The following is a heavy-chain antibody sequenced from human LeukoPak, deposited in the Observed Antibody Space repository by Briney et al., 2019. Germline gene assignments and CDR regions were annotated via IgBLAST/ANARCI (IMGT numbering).Heavy chain of an antibody. CDR1: GGSISSYY. V-gene: IGHV4-59*01. D-gene: IGHD6-13*01. CDR2: IYYSGST. J-gene: IGHJ5*02. CDR3: ASWPYSSSPRWFDP. Sequence: PSETLSLTCTVSGGSISSYYWSWIRQPPGKGLEWIGYIYYSGSTNYNPSLKSRVTISVDTSKNQFSLKLSSVTAADTAVYYCASWPYSSSPRWFDPWGQGTLVTVSS.